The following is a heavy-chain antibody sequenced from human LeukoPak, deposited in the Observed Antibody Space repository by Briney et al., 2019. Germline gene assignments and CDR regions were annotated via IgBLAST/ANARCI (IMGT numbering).Heavy chain of an antibody. Sequence: GGSLRLSCAASGFAFSSYWMHWVRQAPGKGLVWVSVINNDGSSTTYGDSVKGRFTISRDNAKNTLYLQTNSLRAEDTAIYYCARDRPHNWFDPWGQGTLVTVSS. CDR3: ARDRPHNWFDP. J-gene: IGHJ5*02. CDR2: INNDGSST. CDR1: GFAFSSYW. V-gene: IGHV3-74*01. D-gene: IGHD6-6*01.